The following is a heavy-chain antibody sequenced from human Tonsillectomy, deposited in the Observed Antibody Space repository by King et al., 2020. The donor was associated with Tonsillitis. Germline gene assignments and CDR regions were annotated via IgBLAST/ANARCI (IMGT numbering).Heavy chain of an antibody. D-gene: IGHD3-10*01. CDR1: GDSISSGSYY. J-gene: IGHJ4*02. V-gene: IGHV4-61*02. CDR2: SYTSGST. Sequence: QLQESGPGRVKPSQTLSLTCTVSGDSISSGSYYWSWIRQPAGKELEGIGRSYTSGSTNYNPSLKGRVNISGDTSENQLSLKLSSVTAADTAVYYCGRYTYYYGSGSYYPDSWGQGTLVTVSS. CDR3: GRYTYYYGSGSYYPDS.